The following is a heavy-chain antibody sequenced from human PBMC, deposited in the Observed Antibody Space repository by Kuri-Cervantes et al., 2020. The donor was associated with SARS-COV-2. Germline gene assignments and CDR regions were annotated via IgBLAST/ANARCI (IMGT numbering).Heavy chain of an antibody. J-gene: IGHJ6*02. D-gene: IGHD2-2*01. V-gene: IGHV3-33*08. CDR1: GFTFSSYG. CDR2: IWYDGSNK. Sequence: GGSLRLSCAASGFTFSSYGMHWVRQAPGKGLEWVAVIWYDGSNKYYADSVKGRFTISRDNSKNTLYLQMNSLRAEDTAVYYCARDLGYCSSTSCRYGMDVWGQGTRSPSP. CDR3: ARDLGYCSSTSCRYGMDV.